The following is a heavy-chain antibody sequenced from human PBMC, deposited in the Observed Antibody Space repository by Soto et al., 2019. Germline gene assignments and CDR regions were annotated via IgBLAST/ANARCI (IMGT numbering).Heavy chain of an antibody. Sequence: QITLKESGPTLVKPTQTLTLTCTFSGFSLSTSGVGVGWIRQPPGKALEWLALIYWDDDKRYSPSLKSRLTITKDTTKNQVVLTMNNTDPVDTATYYCADRLLVSAAYSDFWSGYWGTDYWGQGALVNVSS. D-gene: IGHD3-3*01. CDR1: GFSLSTSGVG. V-gene: IGHV2-5*02. CDR2: IYWDDDK. CDR3: ADRLLVSAAYSDFWSGYWGTDY. J-gene: IGHJ4*02.